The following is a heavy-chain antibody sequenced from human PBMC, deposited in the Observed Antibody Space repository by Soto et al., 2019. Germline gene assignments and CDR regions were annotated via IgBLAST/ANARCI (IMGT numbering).Heavy chain of an antibody. J-gene: IGHJ6*02. Sequence: PSETLSLTCAVSGGSISSSNWWSWVRQPPGKGLEWIGEIYHSGSTNYNPSLKSRVTISVDKSKNQFSLKLSSVTAADTAVYYCARDRGYSSSSDHYYYYGMDVWGQGTTVTVSS. V-gene: IGHV4-4*02. CDR3: ARDRGYSSSSDHYYYYGMDV. D-gene: IGHD6-6*01. CDR2: IYHSGST. CDR1: GGSISSSNW.